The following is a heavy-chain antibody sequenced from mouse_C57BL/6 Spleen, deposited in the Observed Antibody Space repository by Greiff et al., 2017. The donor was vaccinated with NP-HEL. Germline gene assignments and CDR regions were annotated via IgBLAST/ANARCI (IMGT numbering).Heavy chain of an antibody. CDR1: GYTFTSYW. Sequence: QVHVKQPGAELVKPGASVKLSCKASGYTFTSYWMHWVKQRPGKGLEWIGQIYPGDGDTNYNGKFKGKATLTADKSSSTAYMQLSSLTSEDSAVYFCARWATVSYAMDDWGQGTSVTVSS. J-gene: IGHJ4*01. V-gene: IGHV1-80*01. D-gene: IGHD1-1*01. CDR2: IYPGDGDT. CDR3: ARWATVSYAMDD.